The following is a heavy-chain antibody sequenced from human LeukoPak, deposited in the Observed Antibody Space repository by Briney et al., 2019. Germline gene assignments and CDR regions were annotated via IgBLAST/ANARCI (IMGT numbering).Heavy chain of an antibody. D-gene: IGHD2-15*01. V-gene: IGHV4-38-2*01. Sequence: SGTLSLTCAVSGGSISSGYYWGWIRQPPGKGLEWIGSIYHSGSTYYNPSLKSRVTISVDTSKNQFSLKLSSVTAADTAVYYCARVAGGFPADYWGQGTLVTVSS. CDR3: ARVAGGFPADY. J-gene: IGHJ4*02. CDR2: IYHSGST. CDR1: GGSISSGYY.